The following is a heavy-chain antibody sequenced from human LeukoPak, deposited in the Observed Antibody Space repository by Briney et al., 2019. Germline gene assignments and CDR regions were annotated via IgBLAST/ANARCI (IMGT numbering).Heavy chain of an antibody. Sequence: PSETLSLTCSVSGGSISNTNYYWGWVRQPPGKGLEWIGEINHSGSTNYNPSLKSRVTISVDTSKNQFSLKLSSVTAADTAVYYCARQRSSGWFHVFDYWGQGTLVTVSS. D-gene: IGHD6-19*01. V-gene: IGHV4-39*01. CDR2: INHSGST. J-gene: IGHJ4*02. CDR3: ARQRSSGWFHVFDY. CDR1: GGSISNTNYY.